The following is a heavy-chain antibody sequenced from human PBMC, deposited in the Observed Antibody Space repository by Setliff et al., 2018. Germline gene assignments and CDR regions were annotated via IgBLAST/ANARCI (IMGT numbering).Heavy chain of an antibody. D-gene: IGHD2-15*01. CDR1: GFTFSTIW. Sequence: PGGSLRLSCAASGFTFSTIWMSWARQAPGKGLEWVSKTHIDGITVYSDSVKGRSIIYRDNARNSLHLQMNSLRAEDTAIYFCARRLPYYGMDVWGQGTTVTVSS. J-gene: IGHJ6*02. CDR2: THIDGITV. CDR3: ARRLPYYGMDV. V-gene: IGHV3-48*03.